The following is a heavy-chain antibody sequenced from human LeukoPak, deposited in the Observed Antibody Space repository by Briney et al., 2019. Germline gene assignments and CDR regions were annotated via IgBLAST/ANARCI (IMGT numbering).Heavy chain of an antibody. CDR2: IYYSGST. CDR1: GGSISSSSYY. D-gene: IGHD2-21*02. V-gene: IGHV4-39*01. Sequence: SETLSLTCTVSGGSISSSSYYWGWIRHPPGKGREWMGSIYYSGSTYYNPSLKSRVTISVDTSKNQCSLKLSSVNAADTAVYYCASGSTLAYCGGDCYPSFDYWGQGTLVTVSS. CDR3: ASGSTLAYCGGDCYPSFDY. J-gene: IGHJ4*02.